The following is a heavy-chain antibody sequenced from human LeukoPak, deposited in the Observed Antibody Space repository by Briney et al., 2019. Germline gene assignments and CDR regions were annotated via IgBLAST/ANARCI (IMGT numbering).Heavy chain of an antibody. V-gene: IGHV3-21*01. CDR1: GFSFYRHS. CDR3: ARDPSLESDYGVYSAD. CDR2: ITGRSSYI. Sequence: GGSLRLSCATAGFSFYRHSLIWVRQAPGKGLEWVASITGRSSYIYYADSVKGRFTVSRDNAKKSLYLRMSSLRVEDTAVYYCARDPSLESDYGVYSADWGQGTLVTVAS. D-gene: IGHD4-17*01. J-gene: IGHJ4*02.